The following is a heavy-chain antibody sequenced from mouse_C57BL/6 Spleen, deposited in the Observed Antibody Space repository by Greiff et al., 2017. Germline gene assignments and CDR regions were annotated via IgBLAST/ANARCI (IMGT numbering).Heavy chain of an antibody. J-gene: IGHJ2*01. CDR2: INPNNGGT. Sequence: VQLQQSGPELVKPGASVKISCKASGYTFTDYYMNWVKQSHGKSLEWIGDINPNNGGTSYNQKFKGKATLTVDKSSSTAYMELRSLTSEDSAVYYCAREERRWLLRGGDYFDYWGQGTTLTVSS. CDR1: GYTFTDYY. V-gene: IGHV1-26*01. D-gene: IGHD2-3*01. CDR3: AREERRWLLRGGDYFDY.